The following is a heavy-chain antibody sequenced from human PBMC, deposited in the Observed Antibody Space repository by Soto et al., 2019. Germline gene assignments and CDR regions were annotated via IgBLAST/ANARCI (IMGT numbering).Heavy chain of an antibody. D-gene: IGHD2-2*01. CDR1: GGSFSGYY. Sequence: QVQLQQWGAGLLKPSETLSLTCAVYGGSFSGYYWSWIRQPPGKGLEWIGEINHSGSTNYNPSLKRRVTISVDTSKNQFSLKLSSVTAADTAVYYCASNTGPAANWFDPWGQGTLVTVSS. CDR3: ASNTGPAANWFDP. CDR2: INHSGST. J-gene: IGHJ5*02. V-gene: IGHV4-34*01.